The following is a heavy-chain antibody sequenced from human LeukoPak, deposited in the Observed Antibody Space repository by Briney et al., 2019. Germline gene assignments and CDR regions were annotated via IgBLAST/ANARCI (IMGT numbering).Heavy chain of an antibody. Sequence: ASVKVSCKATGYTFSSFGISWVRQAPGQGLEWLGWISADTVNTKYTEKLQGRVTMTRDTSTSTAYMELRSLRSDDTAVYYCARGVVRTEVFDYWGQGTLVTVSS. J-gene: IGHJ4*02. CDR1: GYTFSSFG. V-gene: IGHV1-18*01. CDR2: ISADTVNT. CDR3: ARGVVRTEVFDY. D-gene: IGHD3-10*01.